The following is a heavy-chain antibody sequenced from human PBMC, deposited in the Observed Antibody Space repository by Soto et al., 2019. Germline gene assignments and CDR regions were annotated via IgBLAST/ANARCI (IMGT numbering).Heavy chain of an antibody. CDR2: IYYSGST. J-gene: IGHJ4*02. V-gene: IGHV4-39*07. CDR3: ARGPSIAAAGKEGHDD. D-gene: IGHD6-13*01. Sequence: SETLSLTCTVSGGSISSSSYYWGWIRQPPGKGLEWIGSIYYSGSTYYNPSLKSRVTISVDTSKNQFSLKLSSVTAADTAVYYCARGPSIAAAGKEGHDDWGQGTLVTVSS. CDR1: GGSISSSSYY.